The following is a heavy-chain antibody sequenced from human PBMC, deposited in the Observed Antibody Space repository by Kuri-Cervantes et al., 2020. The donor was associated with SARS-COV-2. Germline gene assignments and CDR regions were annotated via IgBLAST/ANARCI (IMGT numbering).Heavy chain of an antibody. Sequence: SETLSLTCAVSGGSVSSNNSYWVWIRQSPEKGLEWIGNNYYSGRTSYSPSLKSRVTISVDTSKNQFSLKLSSVTAADTAVYYCATYYYDSSYFDYWGQGTLVTVSS. CDR1: GGSVSSNNSY. CDR3: ATYYYDSSYFDY. J-gene: IGHJ4*02. V-gene: IGHV4-39*01. D-gene: IGHD3-22*01. CDR2: NYYSGRT.